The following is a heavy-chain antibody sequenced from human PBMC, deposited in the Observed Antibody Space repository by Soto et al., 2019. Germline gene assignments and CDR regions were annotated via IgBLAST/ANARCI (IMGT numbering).Heavy chain of an antibody. CDR3: ARDLALGGATRSYYRPGWFDP. CDR2: IIPIFGTA. D-gene: IGHD3-10*01. Sequence: GASVKVSCKASGGTFSGYAISWVRQAPGQGLEWMGGIIPIFGTANYAQKFQGRVTITADESTSTAYMELSSLRSEDTAVYYCARDLALGGATRSYYRPGWFDPWGQGTLVTVSS. CDR1: GGTFSGYA. J-gene: IGHJ5*02. V-gene: IGHV1-69*13.